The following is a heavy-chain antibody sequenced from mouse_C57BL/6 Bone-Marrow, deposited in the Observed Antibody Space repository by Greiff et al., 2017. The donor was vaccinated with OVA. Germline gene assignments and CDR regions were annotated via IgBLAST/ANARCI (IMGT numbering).Heavy chain of an antibody. CDR1: GYTFTSYW. D-gene: IGHD2-4*01. V-gene: IGHV1-64*01. J-gene: IGHJ1*03. Sequence: QVQLQQPGAELVKPGASVKLSCKASGYTFTSYWMHWVKQRPGQGLEWIGMIHPNSGSTNYNEKFKSKATLTVDKSSSTAYMQLSSLTSEDSAVYYCARLRDYDGWYFDVWGTGTTVTVSS. CDR2: IHPNSGST. CDR3: ARLRDYDGWYFDV.